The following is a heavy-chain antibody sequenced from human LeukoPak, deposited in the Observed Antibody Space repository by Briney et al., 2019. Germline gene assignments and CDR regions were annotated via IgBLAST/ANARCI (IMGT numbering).Heavy chain of an antibody. CDR2: IYYSGST. CDR3: ARGRYDILTEDVLGPNWFDP. Sequence: SQTLSLTCTVSGGSISSGGYYWSWIRQHPGKGLEWIGYIYYSGSTYYNPSLKSRVTISVDTSKNQFSLKLSSVTAADTAVYYCARGRYDILTEDVLGPNWFDPWGQGTLVTVSS. V-gene: IGHV4-31*03. D-gene: IGHD3-9*01. CDR1: GGSISSGGYY. J-gene: IGHJ5*02.